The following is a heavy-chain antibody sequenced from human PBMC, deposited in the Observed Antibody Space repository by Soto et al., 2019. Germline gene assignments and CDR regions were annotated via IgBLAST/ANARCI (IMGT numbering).Heavy chain of an antibody. J-gene: IGHJ6*03. D-gene: IGHD3-10*01. CDR3: AKGQYKWFGELFPTSYYMDV. Sequence: HPGGSLRLSCAASGFTFSSYAMSWVRQAPGKGLEWVSAISGSGGSTYYADSVKGRFTISRDNSKNTLYLQMNSLRAEDTAVYYCAKGQYKWFGELFPTSYYMDVWGKGTTVTVSS. V-gene: IGHV3-23*01. CDR1: GFTFSSYA. CDR2: ISGSGGST.